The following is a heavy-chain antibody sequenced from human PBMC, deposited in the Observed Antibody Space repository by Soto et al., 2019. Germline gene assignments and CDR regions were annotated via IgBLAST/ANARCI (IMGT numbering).Heavy chain of an antibody. CDR3: AIQYCGCDFYEPFYYYYGLDV. J-gene: IGHJ6*02. Sequence: QVQLVQSGAEVKKPGSSVKVSCKASGGTFSSYAISWVRQAPGQGLELMGGIIRIFGTANYAQKFQGRVTITADEATSTADMELSSLRSADTAVSYCAIQYCGCDFYEPFYYYYGLDVWVLGTTVTVSS. CDR2: IIRIFGTA. CDR1: GGTFSSYA. V-gene: IGHV1-69*01. D-gene: IGHD2-21*02.